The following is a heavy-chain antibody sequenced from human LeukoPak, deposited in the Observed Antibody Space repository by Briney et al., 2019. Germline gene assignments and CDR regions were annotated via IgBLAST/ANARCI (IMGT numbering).Heavy chain of an antibody. Sequence: ASVKVSCKASGYTFSNYGITWVRQAPGQGLEWMGWIRTNNGDTNYAQRVQGRVTMTTDTPTNISYMELRSLRSDDTAVYYCARVSGLYVGVYYFDYWGQGTLVTVSS. CDR2: IRTNNGDT. CDR1: GYTFSNYG. CDR3: ARVSGLYVGVYYFDY. J-gene: IGHJ4*02. D-gene: IGHD5-12*01. V-gene: IGHV1-18*01.